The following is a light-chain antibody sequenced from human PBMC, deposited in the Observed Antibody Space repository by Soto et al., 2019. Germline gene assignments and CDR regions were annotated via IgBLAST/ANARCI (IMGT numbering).Light chain of an antibody. Sequence: DIVMTQSPLSLPVTPGEPASISCRSSQSLLHSNGYNYLDWYLQKPGQSPQLLIYLGSNRATGIPARFSGSGSGTEFTLTISSLQSADFAVYFCQQYNTWARTFGQGTKVDIK. CDR2: LGS. J-gene: IGKJ1*01. CDR3: QQYNTWART. V-gene: IGKV2-28*01. CDR1: QSLLHSNGYNY.